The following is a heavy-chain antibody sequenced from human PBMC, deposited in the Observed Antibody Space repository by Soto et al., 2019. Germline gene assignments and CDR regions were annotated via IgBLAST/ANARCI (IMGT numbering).Heavy chain of an antibody. CDR1: GYTFTSYG. Sequence: QVQLVQSGAEVKKPGASVKVSCKASGYTFTSYGISWVRQAPGQGLEWMGWISPDNRNTDYAQKFQGRVTMTTDTSTNIAYMELRSLTSDDTAVYYCARDRSNSEYWGQGTPGQSLL. J-gene: IGHJ4*02. CDR2: ISPDNRNT. D-gene: IGHD6-13*01. CDR3: ARDRSNSEY. V-gene: IGHV1-18*01.